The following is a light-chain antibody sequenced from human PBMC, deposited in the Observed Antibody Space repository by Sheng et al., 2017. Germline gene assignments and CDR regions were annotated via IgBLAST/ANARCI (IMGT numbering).Light chain of an antibody. CDR2: DAS. J-gene: IGKJ3*01. V-gene: IGKV3-15*01. Sequence: EIVLTQSPATLSVSPGDSATLSCRANQRIYINLAWYQQRPGQAPRVLMYDASTRVTGTEFTLTISSLQSEDSAVYFCQQYHQWPTFGPGTKLHI. CDR1: QRIYIN. CDR3: QQYHQWPT.